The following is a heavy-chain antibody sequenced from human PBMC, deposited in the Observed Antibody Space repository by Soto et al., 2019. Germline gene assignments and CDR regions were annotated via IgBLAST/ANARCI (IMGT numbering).Heavy chain of an antibody. D-gene: IGHD3-10*01. CDR1: GFTFSSYG. Sequence: QVQLVESGGGVVQPGRSLRLSCAASGFTFSSYGMHWVRQAPGKGLEWVAVIWYDGSNKYYADSVKGRFTISRDNSTNSLYLKMNSMRAEDSAVYYWSRSMILWCGELLYYYLFKDVWGQVTTVTASS. CDR2: IWYDGSNK. CDR3: SRSMILWCGELLYYYLFKDV. V-gene: IGHV3-33*01. J-gene: IGHJ6*02.